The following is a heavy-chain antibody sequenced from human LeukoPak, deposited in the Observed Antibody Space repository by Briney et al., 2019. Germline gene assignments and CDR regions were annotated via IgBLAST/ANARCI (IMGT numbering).Heavy chain of an antibody. Sequence: PSETLSLTCTVSGGSISSYYWSWIRQPAGKGLEWIGRIYTSGSANYNPSLKSRVTISVDKSKNQFSLKLSSVTAADTAVYYCARTDTAGRVGYWGQGTLVTVSS. V-gene: IGHV4-4*07. D-gene: IGHD2-2*02. CDR3: ARTDTAGRVGY. CDR2: IYTSGSA. CDR1: GGSISSYY. J-gene: IGHJ4*02.